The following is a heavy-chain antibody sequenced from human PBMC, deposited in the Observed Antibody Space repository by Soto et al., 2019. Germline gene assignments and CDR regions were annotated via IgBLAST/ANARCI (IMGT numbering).Heavy chain of an antibody. CDR1: GYTFGHYA. CDR2: ITYDGDFT. D-gene: IGHD3-9*01. J-gene: IGHJ4*01. Sequence: GSLTLSCAASGYTFGHYAIKLVRQAPGKGLEWISTITYDGDFTHYEDSVKSRSTVSRGNSKNILYLEMNNLRVDDTALYYCARDPSTGKADYWGRGTLVTVSS. CDR3: ARDPSTGKADY. V-gene: IGHV3-23*01.